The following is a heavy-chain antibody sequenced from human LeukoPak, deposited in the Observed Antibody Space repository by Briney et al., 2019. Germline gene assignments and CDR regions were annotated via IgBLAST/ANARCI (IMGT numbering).Heavy chain of an antibody. J-gene: IGHJ4*02. CDR3: VRGAQYYYDSSGYYGGFDY. Sequence: SETLSLTCAVYGGSFSGYYWSWIRQPPGKGLEWIGEINHSGSTNYNPSLKSRVTISVDTSKNQFSLKLSSVTAADTAVYYCVRGAQYYYDSSGYYGGFDYWGQGTLVTVSS. CDR1: GGSFSGYY. V-gene: IGHV4-34*01. D-gene: IGHD3-22*01. CDR2: INHSGST.